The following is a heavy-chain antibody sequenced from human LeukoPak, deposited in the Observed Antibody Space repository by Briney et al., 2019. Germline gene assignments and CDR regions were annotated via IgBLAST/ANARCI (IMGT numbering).Heavy chain of an antibody. CDR1: GFIFSNYG. J-gene: IGHJ4*02. D-gene: IGHD3-22*01. CDR3: AKHDSSSVY. CDR2: IRSDGSEK. V-gene: IGHV3-30*02. Sequence: GGSLRLSCAVSGFIFSNYGMHWVRQAPGKGLEWVAFIRSDGSEKNYAGSVKGRFTISRDNSKNTLYVQMNSLRADDTAVYYCAKHDSSSVYWGQGTLDTVSS.